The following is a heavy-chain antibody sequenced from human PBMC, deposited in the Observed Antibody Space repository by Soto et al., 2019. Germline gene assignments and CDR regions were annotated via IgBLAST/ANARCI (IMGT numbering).Heavy chain of an antibody. CDR1: GYTFTNFY. CDR2: INSGGGSM. V-gene: IGHV1-46*01. J-gene: IGHJ6*02. D-gene: IGHD4-4*01. Sequence: QVQLVQSGAEVKKPGASVKVSCKASGYTFTNFYIYWLRQAPGQGLEWMGIINSGGGSMSYAQNFQGRVTMTRDTSTSTVYMELSSLRSEATAVYYCARDLAGLTTVLYFYGMDVWGQGTTVTVSS. CDR3: ARDLAGLTTVLYFYGMDV.